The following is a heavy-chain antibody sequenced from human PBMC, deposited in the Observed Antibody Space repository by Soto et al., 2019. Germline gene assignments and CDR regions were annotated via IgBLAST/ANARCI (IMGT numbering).Heavy chain of an antibody. CDR3: ARVPTWTYYYGSSGYGYGAFDI. Sequence: SETLSLTCTVSGGSISSGDYYWSWIRQPPGKGLEWIGYIYYSGSTYYNPSLKSRVTISVDTSKNQFSLKLSSVTAADTAVYYCARVPTWTYYYGSSGYGYGAFDIWGQGTMVTVSS. CDR2: IYYSGST. J-gene: IGHJ3*02. CDR1: GGSISSGDYY. D-gene: IGHD3-22*01. V-gene: IGHV4-30-4*01.